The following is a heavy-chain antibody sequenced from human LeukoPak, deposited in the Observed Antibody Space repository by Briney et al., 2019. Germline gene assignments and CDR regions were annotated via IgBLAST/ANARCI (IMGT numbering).Heavy chain of an antibody. J-gene: IGHJ5*01. Sequence: GGSLRLSCAASGFTFSNYEMNRVRQAPGKGLEWVAVISYDGSKTYYADSVKGRFTISRDNSKNTVYLQMNSLRAEDTAVYYCASKLRGATTYWFDSWGQGTLVTVSS. CDR3: ASKLRGATTYWFDS. V-gene: IGHV3-30*03. D-gene: IGHD1-26*01. CDR1: GFTFSNYE. CDR2: ISYDGSKT.